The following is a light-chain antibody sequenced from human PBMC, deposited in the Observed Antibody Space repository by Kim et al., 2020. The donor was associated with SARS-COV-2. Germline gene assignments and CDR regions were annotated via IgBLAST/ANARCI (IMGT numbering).Light chain of an antibody. Sequence: PVQTARITCSGDALPKKYADWYQQKSGQAPVLVIYEDSKRPSGIPERFSGSSSGTMATLTISGAQVEDEADYYCYSTDSSGNHRVFGGGTQLTVL. CDR3: YSTDSSGNHRV. J-gene: IGLJ3*02. CDR2: EDS. CDR1: ALPKKY. V-gene: IGLV3-10*01.